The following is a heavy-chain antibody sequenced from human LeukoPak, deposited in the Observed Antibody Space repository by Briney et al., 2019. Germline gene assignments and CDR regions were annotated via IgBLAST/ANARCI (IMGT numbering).Heavy chain of an antibody. V-gene: IGHV3-33*01. J-gene: IGHJ4*02. Sequence: PGRSLRLSCAASGFTFSSYGMHWVRQAPGKGLEWVAVIWYDGSNKYYADSVKGRFTISRDNSKNTLYLQMNSLRTEDTAVYYCARGGDYGSGSFRWRHFDYWGQGTLITVSS. CDR1: GFTFSSYG. D-gene: IGHD3-10*01. CDR2: IWYDGSNK. CDR3: ARGGDYGSGSFRWRHFDY.